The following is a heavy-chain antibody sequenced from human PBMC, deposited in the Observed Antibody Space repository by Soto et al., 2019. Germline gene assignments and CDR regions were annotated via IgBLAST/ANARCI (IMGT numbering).Heavy chain of an antibody. Sequence: EVQLLESGGGLVQPGGSLRLSCAVSGFRYSTYGVTWVRQAPGKGLEWVSGVSGGSGTTHYKDSVRGRFTVTGDNSKNTVYLEMNSPRLEDTAVYYCTRWNGYADYWGQGTLVTVSS. J-gene: IGHJ4*02. CDR1: GFRYSTYG. CDR3: TRWNGYADY. D-gene: IGHD1-1*01. CDR2: VSGGSGTT. V-gene: IGHV3-23*01.